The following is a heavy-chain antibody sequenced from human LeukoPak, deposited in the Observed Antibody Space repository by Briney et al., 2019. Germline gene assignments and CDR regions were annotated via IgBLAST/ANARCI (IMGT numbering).Heavy chain of an antibody. D-gene: IGHD3-9*01. J-gene: IGHJ3*02. Sequence: SETLSLTCTVSGGSISSHYWSWIRQPPGKGLEWIGYIYYSGSTNYNPSLKSRVTISVDTSKNQFSLKLSSVTAADTAVYYCARGYFDSYAFDIWGQGTMVTVSS. CDR1: GGSISSHY. V-gene: IGHV4-59*11. CDR2: IYYSGST. CDR3: ARGYFDSYAFDI.